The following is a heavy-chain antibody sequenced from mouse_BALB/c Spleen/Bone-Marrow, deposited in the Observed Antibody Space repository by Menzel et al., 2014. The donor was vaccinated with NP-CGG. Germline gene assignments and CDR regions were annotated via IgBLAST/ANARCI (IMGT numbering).Heavy chain of an antibody. J-gene: IGHJ1*01. Sequence: QVQLQQPGAELMKPGASVKISCKATGYTFSSYWIEWVKQRPGHGLEWIGEILPGSGSTNYNEKFKGKATFTADTSSNPANMQRSSLTSEDSAVYDCAGGGGRGGYWYFDVWGAGTTVTVSS. CDR2: ILPGSGST. V-gene: IGHV1-9*01. CDR3: AGGGGRGGYWYFDV. CDR1: GYTFSSYW. D-gene: IGHD3-3*01.